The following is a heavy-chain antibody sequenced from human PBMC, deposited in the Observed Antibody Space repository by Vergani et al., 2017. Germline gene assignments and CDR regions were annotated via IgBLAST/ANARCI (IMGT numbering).Heavy chain of an antibody. D-gene: IGHD2-2*02. CDR3: ATSIGYCSSTSCYTGWFDP. V-gene: IGHV4-61*02. CDR1: GGSISSGSYY. CDR2: IYTSGST. J-gene: IGHJ5*02. Sequence: QVQLQESGPGLVKPSQTLSLTCTVSGGSISSGSYYWSWIRQPAGKGLEWIGRIYTSGSTNYNPSLKSRVTISVDTSKNQFSLKLSSVTAADTAVYYCATSIGYCSSTSCYTGWFDPWGQGTLVTVSS.